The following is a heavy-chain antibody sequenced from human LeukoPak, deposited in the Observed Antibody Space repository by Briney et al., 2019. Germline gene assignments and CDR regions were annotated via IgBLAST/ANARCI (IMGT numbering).Heavy chain of an antibody. J-gene: IGHJ4*02. V-gene: IGHV3-30*18. D-gene: IGHD2-21*02. CDR2: ISYDGSHR. Sequence: RSPRLSCAASGFTFSAYGMHWVRQAPGKGLEWVAAISYDGSHRYYADSLKGRFTISRDNSKNTLYLLMNSLRTEDTAMYFCAKDIRHCAGDCYQDYWGQRTLVSVSS. CDR1: GFTFSAYG. CDR3: AKDIRHCAGDCYQDY.